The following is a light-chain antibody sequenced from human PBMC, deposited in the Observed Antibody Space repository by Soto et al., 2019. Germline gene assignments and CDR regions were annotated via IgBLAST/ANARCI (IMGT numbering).Light chain of an antibody. J-gene: IGKJ3*01. Sequence: IQLTQSPSSLSASVGDRVAITCRASQAIINYVAWHQQKPGKAPQLLIYGASTLQSGVPLRFSGSGSGTHFTHTVNSLQNEEFAACYCQQTFMSPPPFGHETKVDI. CDR2: GAS. CDR1: QAIINY. V-gene: IGKV1-9*01. CDR3: QQTFMSPPP.